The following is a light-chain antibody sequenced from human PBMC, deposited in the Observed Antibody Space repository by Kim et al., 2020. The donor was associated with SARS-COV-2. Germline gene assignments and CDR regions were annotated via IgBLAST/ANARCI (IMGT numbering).Light chain of an antibody. J-gene: IGLJ1*01. CDR1: RIPGKQ. CDR2: KDN. CDR3: QSADGSGTYV. Sequence: VAPGQTARITCSGERIPGKQTYWYQQKSGQAPLLVIYKDNERPSGIPGRFSGSSSGTTVTLTISGVQAEDDADYYCQSADGSGTYVFGTGTKVTVL. V-gene: IGLV3-25*03.